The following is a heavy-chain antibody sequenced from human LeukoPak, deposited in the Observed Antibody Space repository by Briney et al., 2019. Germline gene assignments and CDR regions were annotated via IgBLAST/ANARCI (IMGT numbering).Heavy chain of an antibody. CDR1: GGTFSSYA. V-gene: IGHV1-69*13. J-gene: IGHJ6*03. Sequence: SVKVSCNASGGTFSSYAISWVRQAPGQGLEWMGGIIPIFGTANYAQKFQGRVTITADESTSTAYMELSSLRSEDTAVYYCARVETSRGAAHVYYMDVWGKGTTVTVSS. CDR3: ARVETSRGAAHVYYMDV. CDR2: IIPIFGTA. D-gene: IGHD4/OR15-4a*01.